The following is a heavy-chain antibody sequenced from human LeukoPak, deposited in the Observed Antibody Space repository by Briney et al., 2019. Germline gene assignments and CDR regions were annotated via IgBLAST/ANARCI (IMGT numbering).Heavy chain of an antibody. D-gene: IGHD2-15*01. CDR2: INPNSGGT. Sequence: ASVKVSCKASGYTFTGYYMHWVRQAPGQGLEWMGWINPNSGGTNYAQKFQGRVTMTRDTSISTAYMELSRLRSDDTAVYYCARGYCSGGSCYLRGPGDAFDIWGQGTMVTVSS. V-gene: IGHV1-2*02. J-gene: IGHJ3*02. CDR1: GYTFTGYY. CDR3: ARGYCSGGSCYLRGPGDAFDI.